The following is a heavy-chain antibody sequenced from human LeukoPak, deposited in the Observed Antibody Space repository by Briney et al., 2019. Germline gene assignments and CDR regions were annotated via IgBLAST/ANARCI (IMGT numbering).Heavy chain of an antibody. CDR1: GFTFSSYG. D-gene: IGHD3-22*01. V-gene: IGHV3-30*02. Sequence: PGGSLRLSCAASGFTFSSYGMHWVRQAPGKVLEWVAFIRYDGSNKYYADSVKGRFTISRDNSKNTLYLQMNSLRAEDTAVYYCAKAIYYYDSNPDYWGQGTLVTVSS. CDR3: AKAIYYYDSNPDY. J-gene: IGHJ4*02. CDR2: IRYDGSNK.